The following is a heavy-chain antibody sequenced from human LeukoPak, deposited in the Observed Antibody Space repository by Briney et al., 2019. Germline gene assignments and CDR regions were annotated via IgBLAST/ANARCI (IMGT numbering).Heavy chain of an antibody. D-gene: IGHD7-27*01. CDR3: ARRIDSWGSSAFDF. V-gene: IGHV4-39*02. Sequence: KSSETLSLTCTVSGGSISSSSYYWGWIRQPPGKGLEGIGSIYYIATIYYNPALKRRVTISVDTSTNHFSLRLSSVTAADTAVYYCARRIDSWGSSAFDFWGQGTLGTVSS. CDR1: GGSISSSSYY. CDR2: IYYIATI. J-gene: IGHJ3*01.